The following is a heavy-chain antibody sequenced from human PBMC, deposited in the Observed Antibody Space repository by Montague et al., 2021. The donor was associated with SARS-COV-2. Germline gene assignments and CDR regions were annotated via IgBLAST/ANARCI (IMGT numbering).Heavy chain of an antibody. D-gene: IGHD6-25*01. CDR2: IRSRSDST. CDR1: GFTFSNYA. J-gene: IGHJ4*02. CDR3: AKDIGGSGGWPIFDF. Sequence: SLRLSCAASGFTFSNYAMNWVRQAPGKGLEWVSLIRSRSDSTYYADSVKGRFTISRDNSRNTLYLHMNSLRADDTAIYYCAKDIGGSGGWPIFDFWGQGTLVTVSS. V-gene: IGHV3-23*01.